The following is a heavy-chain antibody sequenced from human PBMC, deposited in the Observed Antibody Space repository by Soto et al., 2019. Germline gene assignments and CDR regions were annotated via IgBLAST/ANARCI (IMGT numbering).Heavy chain of an antibody. V-gene: IGHV4-39*01. J-gene: IGHJ5*02. CDR1: GGSISSSSYY. CDR2: IYYSGST. Sequence: KSSETLSLTCTVSGGSISSSSYYWGWIRQPPGKGLEWIGSIYYSGSTYYNPSLKSRVTISVDTSKNQFSLKLSSVTAADTAVYYCARPYSSGWPPHNWFDPWGQGTLVTVSS. D-gene: IGHD6-19*01. CDR3: ARPYSSGWPPHNWFDP.